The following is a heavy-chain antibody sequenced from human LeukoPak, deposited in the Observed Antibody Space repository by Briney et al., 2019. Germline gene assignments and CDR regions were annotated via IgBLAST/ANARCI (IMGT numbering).Heavy chain of an antibody. CDR2: INPNSGGT. V-gene: IGHV1-2*02. CDR3: ARGGGYSGYEFDP. CDR1: GYTFTGYY. J-gene: IGHJ5*02. Sequence: EASVKVSFKASGYTFTGYYMHWVRRAPGQGLEWMGWINPNSGGTNYAQKFQGRVTMTRDTSISTAYMELSRLRSDDTAVYYCARGGGYSGYEFDPWGQGTLVTVSS. D-gene: IGHD5-12*01.